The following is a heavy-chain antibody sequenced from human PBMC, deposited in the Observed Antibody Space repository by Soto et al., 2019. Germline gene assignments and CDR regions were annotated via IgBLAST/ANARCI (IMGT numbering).Heavy chain of an antibody. CDR3: GRGVYSYGYGLDY. D-gene: IGHD5-18*01. CDR2: IYYSGST. CDR1: GGSISSYY. Sequence: QVQLQESGPGLVKPSETLSLTCTVSGGSISSYYWSWIRQPPGQGLEWIGYIYYSGSTNYNPSLKSRVTITVATCKNHFSLKLSSVTAADTAVYYCGRGVYSYGYGLDYWGQGTLVTVSS. V-gene: IGHV4-59*01. J-gene: IGHJ4*02.